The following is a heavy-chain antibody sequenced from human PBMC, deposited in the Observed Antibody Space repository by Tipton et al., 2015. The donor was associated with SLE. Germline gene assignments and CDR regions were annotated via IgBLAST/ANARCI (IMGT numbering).Heavy chain of an antibody. Sequence: TLSLTCTVSGGSVSSSSKYWAWIRQPPGKGLGWFGSIYYTGTTTSYNSFLKSRVTMSVDTSKNQFSLRLTSVIAADTAVYYCARLHGYSYGLNWFDPWGQGTLISVSS. V-gene: IGHV4-39*07. CDR3: ARLHGYSYGLNWFDP. J-gene: IGHJ5*02. CDR2: IYYTGTTT. D-gene: IGHD5-18*01. CDR1: GGSVSSSSKY.